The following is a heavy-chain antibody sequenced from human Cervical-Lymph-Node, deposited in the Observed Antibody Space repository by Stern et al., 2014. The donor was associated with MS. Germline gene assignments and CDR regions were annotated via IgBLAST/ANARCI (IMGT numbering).Heavy chain of an antibody. Sequence: VQLVESGAEVKRPGSSVKVSCKASGGIFTDLAISWVRQAPRQGLEWMGGIIPVFGTANYAPKFQGRVTFTADESTSTVYMELSRLRSDDTAVYYCARDSDLGNGGYGMDVWGQGTTVTVSS. CDR1: GGIFTDLA. V-gene: IGHV1-69*01. CDR3: ARDSDLGNGGYGMDV. J-gene: IGHJ6*02. CDR2: IIPVFGTA. D-gene: IGHD2-8*01.